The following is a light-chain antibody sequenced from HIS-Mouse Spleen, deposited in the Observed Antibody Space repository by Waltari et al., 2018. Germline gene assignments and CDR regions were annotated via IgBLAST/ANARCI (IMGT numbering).Light chain of an antibody. J-gene: IGLJ2*01. Sequence: SYELTQPPSASVSPGQTARITCSGDALSKKDAYWYHQKSGQAPALVVYEDSKRPAGIPERISGSSSGTMATLTISGAQVEDEADYYCYSTDSSGNHRVFGGGTKLTVL. CDR3: YSTDSSGNHRV. V-gene: IGLV3-10*01. CDR2: EDS. CDR1: ALSKKD.